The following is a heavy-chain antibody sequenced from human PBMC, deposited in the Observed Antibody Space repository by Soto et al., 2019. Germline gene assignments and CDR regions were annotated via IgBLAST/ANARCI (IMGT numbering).Heavy chain of an antibody. V-gene: IGHV5-51*01. CDR1: GYSFSNFW. J-gene: IGHJ4*02. CDR3: ASSVLVTSTMNYFDL. Sequence: PGESLKISCQASGYSFSNFWIAWVRQMPGEGLEWLGIIYPDDSDTRYSPSFLGQVPISADKSIKTTYLQWSRLKASDTAIYFCASSVLVTSTMNYFDLWGQGTLVTVSS. D-gene: IGHD2-8*02. CDR2: IYPDDSDT.